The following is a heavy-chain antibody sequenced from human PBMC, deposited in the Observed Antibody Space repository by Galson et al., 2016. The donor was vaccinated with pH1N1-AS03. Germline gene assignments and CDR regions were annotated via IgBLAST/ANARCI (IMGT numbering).Heavy chain of an antibody. CDR1: GFSFSTHG. J-gene: IGHJ4*02. V-gene: IGHV3-30*02. CDR3: TKGWDSES. Sequence: SLRLSCAASGFSFSTHGMFWVRQAPGKGLEWVAFIRYDGSHKYYADSIKGRFTISRDNSKNTLYLQMNSLRPEDTAVYYCTKGWDSESWGQGILVTVSS. D-gene: IGHD3-16*01. CDR2: IRYDGSHK.